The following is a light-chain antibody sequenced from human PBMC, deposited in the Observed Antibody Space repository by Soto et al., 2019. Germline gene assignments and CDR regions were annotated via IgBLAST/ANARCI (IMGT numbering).Light chain of an antibody. J-gene: IGLJ2*01. V-gene: IGLV2-8*01. CDR2: EVS. CDR3: SSYAGSNNFVAV. CDR1: SSDVGGYNY. Sequence: QSALTQPRSASGSPGQSVTISCTGTSSDVGGYNYVSWYQQHPGKAPKLMIYEVSKRPSGVPDRFSGSKSGNTASLTVSGLQAEDEADYYCSSYAGSNNFVAVFGGGTKVTVL.